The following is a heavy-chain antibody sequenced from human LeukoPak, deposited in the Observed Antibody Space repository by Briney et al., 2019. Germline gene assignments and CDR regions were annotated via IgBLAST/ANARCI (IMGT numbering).Heavy chain of an antibody. D-gene: IGHD2-15*01. CDR2: MNPNSGNT. Sequence: GASVKVSCKASGYTFTSYDINWVRQATGQGLEWMGWMNPNSGNTGYAQKFQGRVTITRNTSISTAYMELSSLRSEDTAVYYCAKMTPDYYFDYWGQGTLVTVSS. J-gene: IGHJ4*02. CDR3: AKMTPDYYFDY. CDR1: GYTFTSYD. V-gene: IGHV1-8*03.